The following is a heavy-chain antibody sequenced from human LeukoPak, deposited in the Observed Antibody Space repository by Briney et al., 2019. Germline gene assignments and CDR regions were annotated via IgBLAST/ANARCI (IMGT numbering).Heavy chain of an antibody. V-gene: IGHV3-53*01. Sequence: GGSLRLSCAASGFTFSSYWMHWVRQAPGKGLEWVSVIYTDNTTYYTDSVKGRFTISRDNSKNTVYLQMNSLRAEDTAVYYCARDDPRYCSGNSCYYYWGQGTLVTVSP. CDR1: GFTFSSYW. CDR3: ARDDPRYCSGNSCYYY. D-gene: IGHD2-15*01. J-gene: IGHJ4*02. CDR2: IYTDNTT.